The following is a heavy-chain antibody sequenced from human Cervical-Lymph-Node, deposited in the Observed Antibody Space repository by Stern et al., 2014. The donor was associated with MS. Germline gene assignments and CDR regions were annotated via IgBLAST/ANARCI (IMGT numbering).Heavy chain of an antibody. J-gene: IGHJ4*02. V-gene: IGHV1-69*01. CDR1: GDIFSNFD. CDR3: TRHQEGIAAY. CDR2: ITPLFRTA. D-gene: IGHD6-13*01. Sequence: QEQLVQSGAEVKKPGSSVKVSCKASGDIFSNFDICWVRQAPGQGLEWMGGITPLFRTANSAQRLQSRVTFTADESTNTVYMELSRLRADDTAVFYCTRHQEGIAAYWGQGTLVTVSS.